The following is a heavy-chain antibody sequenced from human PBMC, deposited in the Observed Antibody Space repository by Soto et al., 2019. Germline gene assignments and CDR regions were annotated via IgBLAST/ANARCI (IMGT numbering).Heavy chain of an antibody. D-gene: IGHD3-22*01. J-gene: IGHJ5*02. V-gene: IGHV1-69*13. CDR1: GGTFSSYA. CDR3: ALRQDYDSSGYPNWFDP. CDR2: IIPIFGTA. Sequence: SVKVSCKASGGTFSSYAISWVRQAPGQGLEWMGGIIPIFGTANYAQKFQGRVTITADESTSTAYMELSSLRSEDTAVYYCALRQDYDSSGYPNWFDPWGQGTLVTVSS.